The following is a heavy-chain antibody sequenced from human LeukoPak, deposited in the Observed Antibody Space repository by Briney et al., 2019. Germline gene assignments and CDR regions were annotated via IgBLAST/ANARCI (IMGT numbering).Heavy chain of an antibody. CDR3: ARDYSSGWYEGVFDY. D-gene: IGHD6-19*01. CDR1: GYTFTGYY. V-gene: IGHV1-46*01. J-gene: IGHJ4*02. Sequence: ASVKVSCKASGYTFTGYYMHWVRQAPGQGLEWMGIINPSGGSTSYAQKFQGRVTMTRDTSTSTVYMELSSLRSEDTAVYYCARDYSSGWYEGVFDYWGQGTLVTVSS. CDR2: INPSGGST.